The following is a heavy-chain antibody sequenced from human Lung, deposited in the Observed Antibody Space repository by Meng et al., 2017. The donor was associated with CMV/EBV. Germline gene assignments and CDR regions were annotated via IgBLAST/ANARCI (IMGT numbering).Heavy chain of an antibody. CDR3: ARDSSTGFYYFDY. D-gene: IGHD6-19*01. CDR1: GFTFSSFG. J-gene: IGHJ4*02. CDR2: IRYDGSNE. Sequence: GESLKISCATSGFTFSSFGMNWVRQAPGKGLEWVALIRYDGSNEYYADYVRGRFTISRDISKNTLYLEMNRLRLEDTAVYYCARDSSTGFYYFDYWGQGTLVTGSS. V-gene: IGHV3-30*02.